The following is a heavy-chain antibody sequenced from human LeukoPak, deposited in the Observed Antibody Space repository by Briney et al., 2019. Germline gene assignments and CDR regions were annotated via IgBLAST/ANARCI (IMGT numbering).Heavy chain of an antibody. CDR3: ARAPSGGYYYDSSGPYPDAFDI. D-gene: IGHD3-22*01. Sequence: SETLSLTCAVYGGSFSGYYWSWIRQPPGKGLEWIGEINHSGSTNYNPSLKSRVTISVDTSKNQFSLKLSSVTAADTAVYYCARAPSGGYYYDSSGPYPDAFDIWGQGTMVTVSS. CDR1: GGSFSGYY. J-gene: IGHJ3*02. V-gene: IGHV4-34*01. CDR2: INHSGST.